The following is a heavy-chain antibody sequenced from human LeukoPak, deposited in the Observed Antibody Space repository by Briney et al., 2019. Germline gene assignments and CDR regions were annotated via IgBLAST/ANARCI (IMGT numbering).Heavy chain of an antibody. CDR3: AKDRPRHYYDSRVLGYFDY. V-gene: IGHV3-23*01. J-gene: IGHJ4*02. CDR1: GFTFSSCA. Sequence: PGGSLRLSCAASGFTFSSCAMSWVRQAPGKGLEWVSAISGNGGSTYYADSVKGRFTISRDNSKNTLYLQMNSLRAEDTAVYYCAKDRPRHYYDSRVLGYFDYWGQGTLVTVSS. D-gene: IGHD3-22*01. CDR2: ISGNGGST.